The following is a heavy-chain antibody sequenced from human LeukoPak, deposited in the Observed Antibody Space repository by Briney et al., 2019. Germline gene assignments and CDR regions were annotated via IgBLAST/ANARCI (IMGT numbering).Heavy chain of an antibody. CDR2: FDPEDGET. Sequence: GASVKVSCKVSGYTLTELSMHWVRQAPGKGLEWMGGFDPEDGETIYAQKFQGRVTMTEDTSTDTAYMELSSLRSEDTAVYYCATVEAIVGATAFHYWGQGTLVTVSS. CDR3: ATVEAIVGATAFHY. CDR1: GYTLTELS. D-gene: IGHD1-26*01. V-gene: IGHV1-24*01. J-gene: IGHJ4*02.